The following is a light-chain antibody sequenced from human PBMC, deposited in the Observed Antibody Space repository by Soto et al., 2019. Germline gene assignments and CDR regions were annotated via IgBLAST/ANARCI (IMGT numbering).Light chain of an antibody. Sequence: QSALTQPASVSGSPGQSITISCTGTSSDVGGYRYVSWYQQHPGKAPKLMIYDVSNRPSGVSNRFSGSKSGNTASLTISGLQAEDEADYYCSSYTSSSTLGVFGTGTQLTV. CDR3: SSYTSSSTLGV. CDR2: DVS. CDR1: SSDVGGYRY. V-gene: IGLV2-14*01. J-gene: IGLJ1*01.